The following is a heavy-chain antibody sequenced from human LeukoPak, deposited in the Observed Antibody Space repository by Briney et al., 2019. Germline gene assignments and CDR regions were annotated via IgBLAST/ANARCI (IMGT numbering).Heavy chain of an antibody. V-gene: IGHV1-69*04. Sequence: ASVKVSCKASGGSFSNYAFSWVRQAPGQGLEWMGRITPIVDIATYIQKFQGRVTITANKFTSTAYMELSSLTSEDTAVYYCARAPLGYCTNGVCYTGFDYWGQGTLVTVSS. CDR1: GGSFSNYA. CDR3: ARAPLGYCTNGVCYTGFDY. D-gene: IGHD2-8*01. J-gene: IGHJ4*02. CDR2: ITPIVDIA.